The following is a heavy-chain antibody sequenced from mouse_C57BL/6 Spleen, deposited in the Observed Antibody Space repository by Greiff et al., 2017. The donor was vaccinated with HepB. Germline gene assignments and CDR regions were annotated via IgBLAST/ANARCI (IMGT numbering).Heavy chain of an antibody. CDR1: GYSFTDYN. J-gene: IGHJ4*01. CDR2: INPNYGTT. CDR3: ARSDYDVNYAMDY. Sequence: EVKVVESGPELVKPGASVKISCKASGYSFTDYNMNWVKESNGKSLEWIGVINPNYGTTSYNQKFKGKATLTVDQSSSTAYMQLNSLTSEDSAVYYCARSDYDVNYAMDYWGQGTSVTVSS. V-gene: IGHV1-39*01. D-gene: IGHD2-4*01.